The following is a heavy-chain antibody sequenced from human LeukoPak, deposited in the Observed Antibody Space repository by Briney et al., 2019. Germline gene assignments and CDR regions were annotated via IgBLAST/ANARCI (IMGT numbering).Heavy chain of an antibody. D-gene: IGHD3-22*01. J-gene: IGHJ4*02. V-gene: IGHV3-74*01. Sequence: PGGSLRLSCAASGFTFGSYWMHWVRQAPGKGLVWVSRINSDGSSTSYADSVKGRFTISRDNAKNTLYLQMNSLRAEDTAVYYCARVGQITMIPFDYWGQGTLVTVSS. CDR3: ARVGQITMIPFDY. CDR1: GFTFGSYW. CDR2: INSDGSST.